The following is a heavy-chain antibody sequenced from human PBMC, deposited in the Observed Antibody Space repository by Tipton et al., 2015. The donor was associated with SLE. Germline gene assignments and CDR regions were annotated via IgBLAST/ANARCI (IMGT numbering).Heavy chain of an antibody. CDR1: GGSIISGSNY. J-gene: IGHJ3*02. CDR2: IYFIGST. Sequence: LRLSCTVSGGSIISGSNYWNWIRQSAGKGLEWIGHIYFIGSTNYNPSLKSRATISLDTSKNQFSLKLSSVTAADTSVYYCARGKDYDFWSGYYRRDASDIWGQGTMVTVSS. CDR3: ARGKDYDFWSGYYRRDASDI. D-gene: IGHD3-3*01. V-gene: IGHV4-61*09.